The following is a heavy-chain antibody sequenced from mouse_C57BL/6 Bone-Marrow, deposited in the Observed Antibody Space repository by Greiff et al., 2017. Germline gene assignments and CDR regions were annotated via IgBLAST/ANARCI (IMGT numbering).Heavy chain of an antibody. CDR2: IDPNSGGT. CDR1: GYTFTSYW. CDR3: ARTGYSNYVAWFAY. Sequence: QVQLQQPGAELVKPGASVKLSCKASGYTFTSYWMHWVKQRPGRCLEWIGRIDPNSGGTKYNEKFKSKATLTVDKPSSTAYMQLSSLTSEDSAVYYCARTGYSNYVAWFAYWGQGTLVTVSA. J-gene: IGHJ3*01. V-gene: IGHV1-72*01. D-gene: IGHD2-5*01.